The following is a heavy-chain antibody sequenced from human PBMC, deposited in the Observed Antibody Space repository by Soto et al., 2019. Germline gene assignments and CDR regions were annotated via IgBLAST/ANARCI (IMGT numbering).Heavy chain of an antibody. CDR1: GFTFRSSA. D-gene: IGHD2-15*01. CDR3: ATGAYCSGGSCSDYYYYYYGMDL. Sequence: GASVKVSCKTSGFTFRSSAVQWVRQARGQRLEWIGWLVVGTGNTNYAQKFQQRVTISSDRSINTVSMELSSLTSEDTAVYYCATGAYCSGGSCSDYYYYYYGMDLWGQGTTVTVSS. J-gene: IGHJ6*02. CDR2: LVVGTGNT. V-gene: IGHV1-58*01.